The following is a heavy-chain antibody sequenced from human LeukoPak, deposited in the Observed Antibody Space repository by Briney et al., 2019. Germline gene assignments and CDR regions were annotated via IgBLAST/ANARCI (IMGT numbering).Heavy chain of an antibody. CDR1: GYIFTGYF. CDR3: VRYGSVTGHDAFDV. J-gene: IGHJ3*01. D-gene: IGHD2-21*02. Sequence: ASVKVSCKASGYIFTGYFMHWVRQAPGQGLEWMGWINPHIGGTNYAQRFQGRVTMTRDTSITTAYTELSGLRYDDTALYYCVRYGSVTGHDAFDVWGQGTVVTVSS. CDR2: INPHIGGT. V-gene: IGHV1-2*02.